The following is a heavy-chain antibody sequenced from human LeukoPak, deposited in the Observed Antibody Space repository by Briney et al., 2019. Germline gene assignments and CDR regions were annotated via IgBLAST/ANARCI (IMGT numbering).Heavy chain of an antibody. J-gene: IGHJ4*02. CDR3: ARIDGGKSFDY. V-gene: IGHV4-39*07. D-gene: IGHD3-16*01. CDR1: GGSIGSSSDY. CDR2: IYYSGST. Sequence: SETLSLTCTVSGGSIGSSSDYWGWIRQPPGKGLEWIGSIYYSGSTYYNPSLKSRVTISVDTSKNQFSLKLSSVTAADTAVYYCARIDGGKSFDYWGQGTLVTVSS.